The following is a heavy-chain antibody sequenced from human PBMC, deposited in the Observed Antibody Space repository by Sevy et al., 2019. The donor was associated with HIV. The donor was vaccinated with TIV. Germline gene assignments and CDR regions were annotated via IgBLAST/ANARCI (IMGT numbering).Heavy chain of an antibody. J-gene: IGHJ4*02. CDR3: ARDSAVVPRALVY. CDR2: IYYSGSS. CDR1: GDSISSNF. V-gene: IGHV4-59*01. Sequence: SETLSLTCNVSGDSISSNFWSWFQQPPGKELEWIGYIYYSGSSEYNPSLRSRVTISIDTSKKYLSMKLTSVTAADTAVYYCARDSAVVPRALVYWGQGTLVTVSS. D-gene: IGHD2-15*01.